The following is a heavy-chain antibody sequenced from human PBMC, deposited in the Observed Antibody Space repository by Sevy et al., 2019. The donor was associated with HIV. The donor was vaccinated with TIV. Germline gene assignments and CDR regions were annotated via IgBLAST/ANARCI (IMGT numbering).Heavy chain of an antibody. Sequence: WGCLRLSCAASGFTFTNTWMSWVRQAPGKGLERVGRIKSKTDGGTGDYAAPVKGRFSISRDDSKNTLYLQMNSLKTEDTAVYYCTTGDPHNRYGYMRPYFFDYWGQGTLVSVSS. V-gene: IGHV3-15*01. J-gene: IGHJ4*02. CDR3: TTGDPHNRYGYMRPYFFDY. D-gene: IGHD5-18*01. CDR2: IKSKTDGGTG. CDR1: GFTFTNTW.